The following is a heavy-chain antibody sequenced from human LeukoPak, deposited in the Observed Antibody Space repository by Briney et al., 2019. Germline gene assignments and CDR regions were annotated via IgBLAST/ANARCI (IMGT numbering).Heavy chain of an antibody. V-gene: IGHV3-21*01. CDR1: GFTFSSYS. Sequence: TGGSLRLSCAASGFTFSSYSMNWVRQAPGKGLEWVSSISSSSSYIYYADSVKGRFTISRDNAKNSLYLQMNSLRAEDTAVYYCARPGGDSSGYYVGYSGQGTLVTVSS. CDR3: ARPGGDSSGYYVGY. J-gene: IGHJ4*02. CDR2: ISSSSSYI. D-gene: IGHD3-22*01.